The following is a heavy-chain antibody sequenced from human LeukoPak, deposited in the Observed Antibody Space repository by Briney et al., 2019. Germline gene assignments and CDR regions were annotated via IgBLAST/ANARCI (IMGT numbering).Heavy chain of an antibody. J-gene: IGHJ4*02. V-gene: IGHV4-38-2*02. CDR2: IYHSGST. CDR3: ARASHSFDY. Sequence: KPSETLSLTCTVSGYSISSGYYWGWIRQPPGKGLEWIGSIYHSGSTYYNPSLKSRVTISVDTSKNQFSLKLSSVTAADTAVYYCARASHSFDYWGQGTLVTVSS. CDR1: GYSISSGYY.